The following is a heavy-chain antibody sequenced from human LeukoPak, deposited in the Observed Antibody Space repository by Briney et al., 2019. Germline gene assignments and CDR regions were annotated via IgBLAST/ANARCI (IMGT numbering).Heavy chain of an antibody. J-gene: IGHJ5*02. CDR3: ARRVIMSATGVPDTWLDP. D-gene: IGHD2-8*02. V-gene: IGHV4-59*08. Sequence: CLWIRQPPGKGLEWVGHISYSGGTKYNPSLQSRVTISIDTSKNQFSLNLSSVTAADTAVYCCARRVIMSATGVPDTWLDPWGQGTLVTVSS. CDR2: ISYSGGT.